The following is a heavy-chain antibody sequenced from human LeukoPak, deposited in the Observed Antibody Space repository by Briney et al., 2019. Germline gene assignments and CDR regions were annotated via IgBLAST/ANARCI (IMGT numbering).Heavy chain of an antibody. CDR1: GYTFTSYG. CDR2: ISAYNGNT. J-gene: IGHJ6*03. CDR3: AREGGWGYYDSSGYYGGYMDV. D-gene: IGHD3-22*01. Sequence: ASVKVSCKASGYTFTSYGISWVRQAPGQGLEWMGWISAYNGNTNYAQKLQGRVTMTRDMSTSTVYMELSSLRSEDTAVYYCAREGGWGYYDSSGYYGGYMDVWGKGTTVTVSS. V-gene: IGHV1-18*01.